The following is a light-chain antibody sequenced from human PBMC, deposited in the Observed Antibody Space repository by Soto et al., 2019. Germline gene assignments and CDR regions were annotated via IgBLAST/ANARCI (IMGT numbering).Light chain of an antibody. Sequence: QSVLTQPPSVSAAPGQKVTISCSGSSSNIGGNSVSWYQQLPGTAPKLLIYDDNKRPSGIPDRFSGSKSGTSATLGITGFQTGDAADYYCGSWDSSLSDYVLGNGTKVTV. CDR1: SSNIGGNS. CDR2: DDN. CDR3: GSWDSSLSDYV. V-gene: IGLV1-51*01. J-gene: IGLJ1*01.